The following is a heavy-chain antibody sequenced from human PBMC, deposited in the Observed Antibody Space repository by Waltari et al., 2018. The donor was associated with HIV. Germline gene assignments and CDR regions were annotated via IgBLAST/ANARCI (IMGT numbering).Heavy chain of an antibody. CDR1: GYTFTKYA. D-gene: IGHD4-4*01. CDR2: INTNTGNP. Sequence: QVQLVQSGSELKKPGASVKVSCKASGYTFTKYAMTWVRQAPGQGLEWMGWINTNTGNPTYAQGFTGRYVFSLDTSVSTAYLQISYLKAEDTAVYYCARIPPSRSHPYSYYDMDVWGQGTTVTVSS. V-gene: IGHV7-4-1*02. CDR3: ARIPPSRSHPYSYYDMDV. J-gene: IGHJ6*02.